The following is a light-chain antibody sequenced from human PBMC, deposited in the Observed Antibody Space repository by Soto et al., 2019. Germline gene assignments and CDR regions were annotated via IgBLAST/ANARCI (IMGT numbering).Light chain of an antibody. CDR1: SSDAGGYNY. V-gene: IGLV2-14*01. J-gene: IGLJ3*02. Sequence: QSVLTQPASVSGSPGQSITISCTGTSSDAGGYNYVSWYQQHPGKAPKLMIYEVNNRPSGVSNRFSGSKPGNTASLSISGLQAEDEADYYCSSYTSSSTLLFGGGTKVTVL. CDR3: SSYTSSSTLL. CDR2: EVN.